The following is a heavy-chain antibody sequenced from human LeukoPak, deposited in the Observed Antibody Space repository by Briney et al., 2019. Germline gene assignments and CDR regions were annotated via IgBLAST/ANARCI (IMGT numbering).Heavy chain of an antibody. Sequence: GGSLRLSCAASGFTFSSYAMGWVRQAPGKGLEWVSAISGSGGTTYYADSVKGRFTISRDNSKNTLYLQMNTLRAEDTALYYCAKVKGGSSLQYYFDYWGQGTLVTVSS. CDR2: ISGSGGTT. D-gene: IGHD6-13*01. CDR1: GFTFSSYA. CDR3: AKVKGGSSLQYYFDY. V-gene: IGHV3-23*01. J-gene: IGHJ4*02.